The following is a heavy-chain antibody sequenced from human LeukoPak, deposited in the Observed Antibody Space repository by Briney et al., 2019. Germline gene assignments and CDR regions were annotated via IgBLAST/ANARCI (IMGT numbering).Heavy chain of an antibody. J-gene: IGHJ5*02. CDR2: IYYSGST. Sequence: SETLSLTCTVSGGSISSYYWSWIRQPPGKGLEWIGYIYYSGSTNYNPSLKSRVTISVDTSKNQFSLKLSSVTAADTAVYYCARLSGPYPQFDPRGQGTLVTVSS. D-gene: IGHD2-15*01. CDR3: ARLSGPYPQFDP. V-gene: IGHV4-59*08. CDR1: GGSISSYY.